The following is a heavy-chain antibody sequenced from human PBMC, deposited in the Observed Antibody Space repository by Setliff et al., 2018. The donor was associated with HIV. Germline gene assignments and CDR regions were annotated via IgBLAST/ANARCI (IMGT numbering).Heavy chain of an antibody. J-gene: IGHJ4*02. CDR2: IGSAGRTT. Sequence: PGGSLRLSCAASGFFFSGCEMNWVRQAPGKGLEWISYIGSAGRTTYYADAVKGRFTISRDNAKNSLFLQMNSLRAEDTAVYFCASLGIIVGAPDYWGQGMLVTSPQ. CDR3: ASLGIIVGAPDY. CDR1: GFFFSGCE. D-gene: IGHD1-26*01. V-gene: IGHV3-48*03.